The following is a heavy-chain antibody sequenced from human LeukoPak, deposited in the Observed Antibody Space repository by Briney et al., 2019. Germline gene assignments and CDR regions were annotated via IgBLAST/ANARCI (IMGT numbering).Heavy chain of an antibody. D-gene: IGHD3-10*01. J-gene: IGHJ4*02. CDR3: ARKSASGNYPLDY. V-gene: IGHV3-23*01. Sequence: GGSLRLSCAASGFTFSSHGMSWVRQAPGKGLEWVSTISGSGDNTYYADSVKGRFTISRDNAKNTVFLQMSSLRAEDTALYYCARKSASGNYPLDYWGQGTLVTVSS. CDR2: ISGSGDNT. CDR1: GFTFSSHG.